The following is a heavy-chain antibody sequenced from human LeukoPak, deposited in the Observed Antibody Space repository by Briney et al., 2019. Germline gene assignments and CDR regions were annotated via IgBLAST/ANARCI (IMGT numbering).Heavy chain of an antibody. Sequence: GGSLRLSCAASGFTFSGYYMSWIRQAPGKGLEWVSYISSSGSTIYYADSVKGRFTISRDNAKNSLYLQMNSLRAEDTAVYYCARDQVVSEQSDAFDIWGQGTMVTVSS. CDR1: GFTFSGYY. CDR3: ARDQVVSEQSDAFDI. D-gene: IGHD6-19*01. CDR2: ISSSGSTI. V-gene: IGHV3-11*01. J-gene: IGHJ3*02.